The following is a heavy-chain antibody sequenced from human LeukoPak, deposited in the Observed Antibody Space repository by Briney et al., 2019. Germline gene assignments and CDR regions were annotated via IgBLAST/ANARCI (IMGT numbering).Heavy chain of an antibody. J-gene: IGHJ4*02. Sequence: SETLSLTCTVSGGSISSSSFYWGWVRQSPGKGLEWVGNIYYSGSTYYNPSLKSRVTISVDTSRNQFSLKLKSVIAADTAVYYCVRLEYNDCQFDYRGQGTLVTVSS. CDR1: GGSISSSSFY. CDR2: IYYSGST. V-gene: IGHV4-39*01. D-gene: IGHD2-21*02. CDR3: VRLEYNDCQFDY.